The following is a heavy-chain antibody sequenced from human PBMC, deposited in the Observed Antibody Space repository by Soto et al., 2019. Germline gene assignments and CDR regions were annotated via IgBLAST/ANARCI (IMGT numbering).Heavy chain of an antibody. Sequence: PGGSLRLSCAASGFTFSSYSMNWVRQAPGKGLEWVSSISSSSSYIYYADSVKGRFTISRDNAKNSLYLQMNSLRAEDTAVYYCAGAGDRTTHFDYWGQGVLVTVSS. V-gene: IGHV3-21*01. CDR1: GFTFSSYS. J-gene: IGHJ4*02. CDR2: ISSSSSYI. CDR3: AGAGDRTTHFDY. D-gene: IGHD1-7*01.